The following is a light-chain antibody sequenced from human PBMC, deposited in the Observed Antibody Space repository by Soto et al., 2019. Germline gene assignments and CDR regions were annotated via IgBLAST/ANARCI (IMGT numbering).Light chain of an antibody. Sequence: QSVLTQSPSASGSPGQSVTISCTGTSSDIGGYNSVSWYQQHPGKAPKVMIYDVSKRPSGVPDRFSGSKSGNTASLTVSALQAEDEADSYCSSYTDRNNLVFGTGTKVTVL. CDR2: DVS. V-gene: IGLV2-8*01. CDR3: SSYTDRNNLV. CDR1: SSDIGGYNS. J-gene: IGLJ1*01.